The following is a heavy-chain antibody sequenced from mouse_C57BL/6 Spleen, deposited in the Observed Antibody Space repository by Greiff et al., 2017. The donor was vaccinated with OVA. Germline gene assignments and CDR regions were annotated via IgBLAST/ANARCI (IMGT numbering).Heavy chain of an antibody. V-gene: IGHV2-2*01. D-gene: IGHD2-5*01. CDR2: IWSGGST. J-gene: IGHJ4*01. CDR1: GFSLTSYG. CDR3: ARAYYSNYDYAMDD. Sequence: VKLMESGPGLVQPSQSLSIPCTVSGFSLTSYGVHWVRQSPGKGLEWLGVIWSGGSTDYNAAFISRLSISKDNSKSQVFFKMNSLQADDTAIYYCARAYYSNYDYAMDDWGKGTSVTVSS.